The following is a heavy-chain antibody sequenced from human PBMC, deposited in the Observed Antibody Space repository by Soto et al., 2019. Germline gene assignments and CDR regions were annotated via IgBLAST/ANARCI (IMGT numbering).Heavy chain of an antibody. D-gene: IGHD6-13*01. V-gene: IGHV3-23*01. CDR2: ISGSADST. J-gene: IGHJ4*02. CDR3: ARGIAGYTDY. CDR1: GFTFSSYA. Sequence: PGGSLRLSCAASGFTFSSYAMSWVRQAPGKGLEWVSGISGSADSTYYADSVKGRFTISRDNSKNTLYLQMNSLRAEDTAVYYCARGIAGYTDYWGQGTLVTVSS.